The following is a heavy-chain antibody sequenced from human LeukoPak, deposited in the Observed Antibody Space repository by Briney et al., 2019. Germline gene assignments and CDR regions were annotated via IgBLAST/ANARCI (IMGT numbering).Heavy chain of an antibody. J-gene: IGHJ4*02. CDR3: TTHFIRPARYYFDY. Sequence: GGSLRLSCAASGFTFSSYAMSWVRQAPGKGLEWVGLIKSKTDGGTTDYAAPVKGRFTISRDDSKNTLYLQMNSLKTEDTAVYYCTTHFIRPARYYFDYCGQGTLVTVSS. V-gene: IGHV3-15*01. CDR2: IKSKTDGGTT. CDR1: GFTFSSYA. D-gene: IGHD3-16*01.